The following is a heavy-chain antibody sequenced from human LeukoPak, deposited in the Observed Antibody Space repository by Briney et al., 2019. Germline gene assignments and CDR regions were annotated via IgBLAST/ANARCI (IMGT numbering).Heavy chain of an antibody. CDR1: GFTVSSEY. CDR2: IYSGGDT. CDR3: ARLPVD. Sequence: GGSLRLSCAASGFTVSSEYMSWVRQAPGKGLEWVSVIYSGGDTFYADSVKGRFTISRDTSKNTLSLQMNSLRAEATAVYYCARLPVDWGQGTLVTVSS. V-gene: IGHV3-66*01. J-gene: IGHJ4*02. D-gene: IGHD2-2*01.